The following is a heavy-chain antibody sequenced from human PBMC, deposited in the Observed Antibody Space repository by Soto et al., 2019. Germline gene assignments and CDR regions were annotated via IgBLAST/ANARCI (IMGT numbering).Heavy chain of an antibody. Sequence: QVQVVQSGDEVKKPGASVKVSCKASGYTFTNYGFSWVRQAPGQGLEWMGWISGYNGNTKYAEKFQGRVTMTTDTSTSTANMELRSLRSADTAVYYCAREGQAPYYYYGMDVWGQGTAVTVSS. CDR1: GYTFTNYG. V-gene: IGHV1-18*01. CDR2: ISGYNGNT. J-gene: IGHJ6*02. CDR3: AREGQAPYYYYGMDV.